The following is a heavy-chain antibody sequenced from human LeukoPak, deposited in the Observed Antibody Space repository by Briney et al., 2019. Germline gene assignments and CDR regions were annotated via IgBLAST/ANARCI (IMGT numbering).Heavy chain of an antibody. Sequence: ASVKVSCKASGGTFSSYAISWVRQAPGQGLEWMGGIIPIFGIANYAQKFQGRVTITADESTSTAYMELSSLRSEDTAVYYCAREAAFCGGDCYSDYWGQGTLVTVSS. CDR3: AREAAFCGGDCYSDY. J-gene: IGHJ4*02. CDR1: GGTFSSYA. V-gene: IGHV1-69*13. CDR2: IIPIFGIA. D-gene: IGHD2-21*01.